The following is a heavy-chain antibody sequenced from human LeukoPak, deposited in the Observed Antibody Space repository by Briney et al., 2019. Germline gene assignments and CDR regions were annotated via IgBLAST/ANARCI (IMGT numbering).Heavy chain of an antibody. V-gene: IGHV3-48*01. D-gene: IGHD2/OR15-2a*01. CDR1: GSTFSRYS. Sequence: GGSLRLSCAASGSTFSRYSMSWVRQAPGKGLEWVSYIDPSNTTTYYADSVKGRFIISRDNARNSLYPQMNSLRVEDTAVYYCVKELWDSWGQGTLVTDSS. J-gene: IGHJ4*02. CDR3: VKELWDS. CDR2: IDPSNTTT.